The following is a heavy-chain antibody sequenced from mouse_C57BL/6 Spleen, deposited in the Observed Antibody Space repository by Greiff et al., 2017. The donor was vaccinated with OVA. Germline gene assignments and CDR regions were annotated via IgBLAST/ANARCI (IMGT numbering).Heavy chain of an antibody. CDR3: ARDDGSSYSAWFAY. CDR2: INYDGSST. D-gene: IGHD1-1*01. J-gene: IGHJ3*01. V-gene: IGHV5-16*01. CDR1: GFTFSDYY. Sequence: EVMLVESEGGLVQPGSSMKLSCTASGFTFSDYYMAWVRQVPEKGLEWVANINYDGSSTYYLDSLKSRFIISRDNAKNILYLQMSSLKSEDTATYYCARDDGSSYSAWFAYWGQGTLVTVSA.